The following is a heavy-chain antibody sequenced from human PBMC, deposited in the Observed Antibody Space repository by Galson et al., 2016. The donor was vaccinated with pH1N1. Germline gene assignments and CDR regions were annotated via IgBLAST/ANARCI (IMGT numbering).Heavy chain of an antibody. CDR1: GFMFSDHY. J-gene: IGHJ6*02. Sequence: LRLSCAASGFMFSDHYMNWIRQAPGRGLEWVSQISSGSSDITYADSVRGRFTVSRDNAKKSLFLQMNSLRAEDTAIYYCVRDGERAPGGGDLDYYYSGLDVWGRGTTVTVSS. CDR2: ISSGSSDI. D-gene: IGHD1-1*01. V-gene: IGHV3-11*05. CDR3: VRDGERAPGGGDLDYYYSGLDV.